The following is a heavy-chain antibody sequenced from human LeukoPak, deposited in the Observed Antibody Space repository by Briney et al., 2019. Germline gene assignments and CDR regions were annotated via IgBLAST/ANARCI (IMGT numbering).Heavy chain of an antibody. CDR2: ISYDGSNK. CDR3: ASIGAFDY. Sequence: GGSLRLSCAASGFTFSSYGMHWVRQAPGKGLEWVAVISYDGSNKYYADSVKGRFTISRDNSKNTLYLQMNSLRAEDTAVYYCASIGAFDYWGQGTLVTVSS. D-gene: IGHD1-26*01. CDR1: GFTFSSYG. J-gene: IGHJ4*02. V-gene: IGHV3-30*03.